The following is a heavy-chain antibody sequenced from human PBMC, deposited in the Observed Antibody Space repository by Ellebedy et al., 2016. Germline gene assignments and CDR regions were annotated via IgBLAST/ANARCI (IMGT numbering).Heavy chain of an antibody. V-gene: IGHV4-59*01. CDR1: GDSIRGFH. Sequence: SETLSLTXTVSGDSIRGFHWTWIRQSPGQGLEWIGNIFYTGSTNYNSSLKSRVTISIDTSKKQFSLKLNSVSAADTAIYYCARGYYGANSWVVSDYGLDVWGQGTTVTVS. CDR2: IFYTGST. CDR3: ARGYYGANSWVVSDYGLDV. D-gene: IGHD4-23*01. J-gene: IGHJ6*02.